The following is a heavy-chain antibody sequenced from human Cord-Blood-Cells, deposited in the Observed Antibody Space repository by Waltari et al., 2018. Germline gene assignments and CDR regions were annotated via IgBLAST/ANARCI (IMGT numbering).Heavy chain of an antibody. V-gene: IGHV4-34*01. CDR2: INHSGST. CDR1: AGSFSGYY. J-gene: IGHJ6*03. CDR3: ARSPYYYYYMDV. Sequence: QVQLQQWGAGLLKPSETLSLTCAVYAGSFSGYYWSWIRQPPGKGLEWIGEINHSGSTNYNPSLKSRVTISVDTSKNQFSLKLSSVTAADTAVYYCARSPYYYYYMDVWGKGTTVTVSS.